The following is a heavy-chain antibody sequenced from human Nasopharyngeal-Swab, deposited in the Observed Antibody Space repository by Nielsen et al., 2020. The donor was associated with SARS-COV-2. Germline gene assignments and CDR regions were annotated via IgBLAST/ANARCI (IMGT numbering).Heavy chain of an antibody. V-gene: IGHV3-21*01. J-gene: IGHJ4*02. CDR3: ARVAEMATILGRIDY. Sequence: GESLKISCAASGFIFDNYVMHWVRQAPGKGLEWVSSISSSSSYIYYADSVKGRFTISRDNAKNSLYLQMNSLRAEDTAVYYCARVAEMATILGRIDYWGQGTLVTVSS. CDR1: GFIFDNYV. CDR2: ISSSSSYI. D-gene: IGHD5-24*01.